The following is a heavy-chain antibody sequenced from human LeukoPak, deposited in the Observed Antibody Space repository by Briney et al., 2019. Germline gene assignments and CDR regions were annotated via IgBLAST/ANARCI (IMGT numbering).Heavy chain of an antibody. D-gene: IGHD3-9*01. CDR3: ASAYYDILTGYGPFDY. J-gene: IGHJ4*02. V-gene: IGHV3-53*01. CDR1: GFTVSSNY. Sequence: PGRSLRLSCAASGFTVSSNYMSWVRQAPGKGLEWVSVIYSGGSTYYADSVKGRFTISRDNSKNTLYLQMNSLRAEDTAVYYCASAYYDILTGYGPFDYWGQGTLVTVSS. CDR2: IYSGGST.